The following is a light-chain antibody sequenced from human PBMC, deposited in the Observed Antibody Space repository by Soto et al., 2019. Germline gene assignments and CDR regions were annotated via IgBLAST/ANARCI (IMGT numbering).Light chain of an antibody. CDR1: QRISTW. J-gene: IGKJ2*01. CDR3: QQYNFYSPYT. V-gene: IGKV1-5*01. CDR2: DAS. Sequence: DIQMTQSPSTLSASVGHRVTITCRASQRISTWLAWSQQKPGKAPNLLIFDASSLETGATSRFSGSGSGTEVTLPSGSVQLDGSATYYCQQYNFYSPYTFGQGPELEIK.